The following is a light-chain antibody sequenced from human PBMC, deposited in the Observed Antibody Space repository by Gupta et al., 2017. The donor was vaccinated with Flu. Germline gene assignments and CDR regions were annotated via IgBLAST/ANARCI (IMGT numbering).Light chain of an antibody. Sequence: RVTISCSGTSTNIGSVFVYWYQHLPGTAPKLLIYRNNQRPSGVPDRFSGSKSGTSASLAISGLRAEDEADYYCAAWDDSLSRYVFGTGTKVTVL. CDR2: RNN. J-gene: IGLJ1*01. CDR3: AAWDDSLSRYV. CDR1: STNIGSVF. V-gene: IGLV1-47*01.